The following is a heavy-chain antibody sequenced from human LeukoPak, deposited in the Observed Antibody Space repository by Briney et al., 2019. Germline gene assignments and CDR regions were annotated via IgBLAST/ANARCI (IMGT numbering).Heavy chain of an antibody. Sequence: SVKVSCKASGGSFSDYPINWVRQAPGQGLEWLGGIIPKYSASNYAQKFQDRVTITADESTSTAYMELSSLRSEDTAIYYCASRLYCSNTRCRNFPFAYWGQGTLVTVSS. CDR1: GGSFSDYP. CDR2: IIPKYSAS. J-gene: IGHJ4*02. D-gene: IGHD2-2*01. V-gene: IGHV1-69*13. CDR3: ASRLYCSNTRCRNFPFAY.